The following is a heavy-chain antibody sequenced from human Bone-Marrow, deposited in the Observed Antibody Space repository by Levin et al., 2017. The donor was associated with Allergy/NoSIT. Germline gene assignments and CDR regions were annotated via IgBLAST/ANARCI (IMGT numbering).Heavy chain of an antibody. CDR3: RRDLGHIDY. CDR2: IWYDESNQ. J-gene: IGHJ4*02. Sequence: GGSLRLSCAASGFAFSSYGMHWVRQAPGKGLEWVAVIWYDESNQEYADSVKGRFTISRDNSKNTLLLQMNRLRADDTAVYYCRRDLGHIDYWGQGTLVTVSS. CDR1: GFAFSSYG. V-gene: IGHV3-33*01.